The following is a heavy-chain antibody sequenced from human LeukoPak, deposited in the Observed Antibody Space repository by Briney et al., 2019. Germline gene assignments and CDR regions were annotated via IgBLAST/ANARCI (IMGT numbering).Heavy chain of an antibody. Sequence: GRSLRLSCAASGFTFDDYAMHWVRQAPGKGLEWVSGISWNSGSIGYADSVKGRFTISRDNAKNSLYLQMNSPRAEDMALYYCAKDTGTAYSSSWYSDWGQGTLVTVSS. CDR3: AKDTGTAYSSSWYSD. CDR2: ISWNSGSI. J-gene: IGHJ4*02. CDR1: GFTFDDYA. V-gene: IGHV3-9*03. D-gene: IGHD6-13*01.